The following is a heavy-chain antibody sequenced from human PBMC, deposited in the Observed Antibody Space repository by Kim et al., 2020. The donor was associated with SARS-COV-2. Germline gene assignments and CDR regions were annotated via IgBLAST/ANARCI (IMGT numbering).Heavy chain of an antibody. V-gene: IGHV3-23*01. CDR2: ISGSGGST. D-gene: IGHD1-26*01. CDR3: AKGPMKWELTTSGYFDY. J-gene: IGHJ4*02. CDR1: GFTFSSYA. Sequence: GGSLRLSCAASGFTFSSYAMSWVRQAPGKGLEWVSAISGSGGSTYYADSVKGRFTISRDNSKNTLYLQMNSLRAEDTAVYYCAKGPMKWELTTSGYFDYWGQGTLVTVSS.